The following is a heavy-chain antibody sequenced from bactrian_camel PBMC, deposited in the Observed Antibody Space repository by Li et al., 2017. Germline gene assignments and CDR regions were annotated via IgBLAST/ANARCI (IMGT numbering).Heavy chain of an antibody. D-gene: IGHD1*01. V-gene: IGHV3S26*01. Sequence: HVQLVESGGGSVQAGGSLRLSCQTSGNTFRRYCMNWFRQAPGREREEVAAIDRDGSTSYADSVKGRFTISIDKDRNTLFLQMTSLEPEDTAMYYCVAMAAREGYKASRGLCDTDGFSFQGRGTQVTVS. CDR2: IDRDGST. J-gene: IGHJ4*01. CDR1: GNTFRRYC.